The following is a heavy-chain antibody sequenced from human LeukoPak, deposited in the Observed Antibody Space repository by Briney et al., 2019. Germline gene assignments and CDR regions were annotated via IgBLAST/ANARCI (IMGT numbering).Heavy chain of an antibody. D-gene: IGHD3-22*01. CDR1: GYTFIGHY. Sequence: ASVTASCKASGYTFIGHYMHWVRQAPGQGLEWMGRINPNSGGTNSAQKFQGRVTMTRDTSINTAYMELSRLRSDDTAVYYCARAYYYDGSPYTLDYWGQGTLVTVSS. V-gene: IGHV1-2*06. CDR3: ARAYYYDGSPYTLDY. CDR2: INPNSGGT. J-gene: IGHJ4*02.